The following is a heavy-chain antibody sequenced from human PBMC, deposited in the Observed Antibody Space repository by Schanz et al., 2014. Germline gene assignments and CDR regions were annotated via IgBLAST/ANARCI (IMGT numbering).Heavy chain of an antibody. CDR2: IWYDGNNK. CDR1: GFTFSDHH. V-gene: IGHV3-33*08. Sequence: QVELVESGGGVVQPGRSLRLSCAASGFTFSDHHMHWVRQAPGKGLEWVAVIWYDGNNKYYADSVKGRFTISRDNSKNTLYLHMNSLRVEDTAVYYCAPLDDCGGGCPINDAFDVWGQGTMVTVSS. D-gene: IGHD2-21*01. J-gene: IGHJ3*01. CDR3: APLDDCGGGCPINDAFDV.